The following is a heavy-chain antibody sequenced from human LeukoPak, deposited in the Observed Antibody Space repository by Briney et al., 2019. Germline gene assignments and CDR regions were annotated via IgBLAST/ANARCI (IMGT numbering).Heavy chain of an antibody. Sequence: EASVQVSCKASGYPFIGNYIHWVRQAPGQGLEWMGWINPNSGGTQYSQKFQGRVTLTRDTSITTGYMELSGLTSDDTAVYYCASLSYYDLSGYFYWGQGTLVTVSS. J-gene: IGHJ4*02. CDR1: GYPFIGNY. V-gene: IGHV1-2*02. D-gene: IGHD3-22*01. CDR3: ASLSYYDLSGYFY. CDR2: INPNSGGT.